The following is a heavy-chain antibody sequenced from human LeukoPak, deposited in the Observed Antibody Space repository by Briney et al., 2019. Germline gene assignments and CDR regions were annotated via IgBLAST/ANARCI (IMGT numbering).Heavy chain of an antibody. CDR1: GFTFSSYS. J-gene: IGHJ4*02. Sequence: PGGSLRLSCAASGFTFSSYSMNWVRQAPGKGLEWVSSISSSSYIYYADSVKGRFTISRDNAKNSLYLQMNSLRAEDTAVYYCARDRSEWPFDYWGQGTLVTVSS. CDR2: ISSSSYI. D-gene: IGHD3-3*01. CDR3: ARDRSEWPFDY. V-gene: IGHV3-21*01.